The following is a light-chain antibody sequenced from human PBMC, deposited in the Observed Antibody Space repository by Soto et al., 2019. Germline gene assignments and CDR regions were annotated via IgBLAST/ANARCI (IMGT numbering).Light chain of an antibody. Sequence: QSALTQPASVSGSPXXSITISCTGTSSDVGGHNFVSWYQHHPGKAPKLMIYEVTHRPSGISDRFSGSKSGNTASLTISGLQAEDEADYYCNSYTSTFTWVFGGGTKLTVL. CDR3: NSYTSTFTWV. J-gene: IGLJ3*02. CDR2: EVT. V-gene: IGLV2-14*01. CDR1: SSDVGGHNF.